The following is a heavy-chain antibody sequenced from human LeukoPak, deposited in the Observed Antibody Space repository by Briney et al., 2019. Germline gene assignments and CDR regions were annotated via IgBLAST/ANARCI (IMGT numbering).Heavy chain of an antibody. CDR2: IYTSGST. Sequence: PSETLSLTCTVSGGSISSGSYYWSWIRQPAGKGLEWIGRIYTSGSTNYNPSLKSRVTISVDTSKNQFSLKLSSVTAADTAVYYCARGITDFWSGSSFDPWGQGTLVTVSS. V-gene: IGHV4-61*02. CDR3: ARGITDFWSGSSFDP. CDR1: GGSISSGSYY. D-gene: IGHD3-3*01. J-gene: IGHJ5*02.